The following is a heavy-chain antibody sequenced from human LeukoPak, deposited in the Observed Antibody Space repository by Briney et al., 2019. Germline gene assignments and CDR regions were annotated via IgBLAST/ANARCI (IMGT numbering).Heavy chain of an antibody. CDR3: ARGRGSGHKENWFDP. CDR2: MNPNSGNT. Sequence: ASVKVSCKASGYTFTTYDINWVRQATGQGREWMGWMNPNSGNTVYTQKFQGRVNMTRNTSISTAYMELSSLRSEDTAVYYCARGRGSGHKENWFDPWGQGTLVTVSS. D-gene: IGHD6-19*01. J-gene: IGHJ5*02. V-gene: IGHV1-8*01. CDR1: GYTFTTYD.